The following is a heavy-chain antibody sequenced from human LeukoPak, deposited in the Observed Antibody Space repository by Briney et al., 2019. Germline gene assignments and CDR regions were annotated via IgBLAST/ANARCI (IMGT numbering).Heavy chain of an antibody. CDR2: INHSGST. CDR1: GGSFSGYY. V-gene: IGHV4-34*01. CDR3: ARPGLQTYYYDSSGYYYVD. Sequence: PSETLSLTCAVYGGSFSGYYWSWTRQPPGKGLEWIGEINHSGSTNYNPSLKSRVTISVDTSKNQFSLKLSSVTAADTAVYYCARPGLQTYYYDSSGYYYVDWGQGTLVTVSS. D-gene: IGHD3-22*01. J-gene: IGHJ4*02.